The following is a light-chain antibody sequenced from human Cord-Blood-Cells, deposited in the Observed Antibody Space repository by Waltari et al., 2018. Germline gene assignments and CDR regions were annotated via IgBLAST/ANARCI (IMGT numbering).Light chain of an antibody. J-gene: IGLJ3*02. Sequence: QSVLTQPPSASGTPGQRVTISCSGSSSNIGSNPVNCHQPLPATAPKLLIYSNNQRPSGVPDRFSGSKSGTSASLAISGLQSEDEADYYCAAWDDSLNGSWVFGGGTKLTVL. CDR3: AAWDDSLNGSWV. V-gene: IGLV1-44*01. CDR1: SSNIGSNP. CDR2: SNN.